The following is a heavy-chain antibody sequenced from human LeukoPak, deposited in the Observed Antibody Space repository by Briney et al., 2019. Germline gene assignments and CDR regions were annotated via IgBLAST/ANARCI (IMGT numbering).Heavy chain of an antibody. Sequence: SETLSLTCAVYDGSFSGYYWSWIRQPPGKGLEWIGEINHSGSTNYNPSLKSRVTISVDTSKNQFSLKLSSVTAADTAVYYCARASRFGRGVISDYWGQGTLVTVSS. D-gene: IGHD3-10*01. J-gene: IGHJ4*02. V-gene: IGHV4-34*01. CDR3: ARASRFGRGVISDY. CDR1: DGSFSGYY. CDR2: INHSGST.